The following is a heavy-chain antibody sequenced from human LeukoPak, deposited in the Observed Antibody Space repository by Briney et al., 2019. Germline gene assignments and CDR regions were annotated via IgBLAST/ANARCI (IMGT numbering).Heavy chain of an antibody. CDR3: AKDRANWAIDD. CDR1: GFTFTNHP. Sequence: GGSLRLSSAASGFTFTNHPMNWVRQAPGKGLEWVSYIGGDGVAFYADSVKGRFTMSKDDARKSLYLQMSSLRVEDTALYYCAKDRANWAIDDWGQGTQVTVSS. D-gene: IGHD2-2*02. CDR2: IGGDGVA. V-gene: IGHV3-69-1*01. J-gene: IGHJ4*02.